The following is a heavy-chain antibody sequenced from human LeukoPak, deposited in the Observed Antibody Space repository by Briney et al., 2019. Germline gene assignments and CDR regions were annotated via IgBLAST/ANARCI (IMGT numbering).Heavy chain of an antibody. CDR2: IRYDGSNK. J-gene: IGHJ4*02. V-gene: IGHV3-30*02. D-gene: IGHD6-19*01. CDR3: ARVSGWYRGGSDY. CDR1: GFTFSSYG. Sequence: PGGSLRLSCAASGFTFSSYGMHRVRQAPGKGLEWVAFIRYDGSNKYYADSVKGRFTISRDNSKNTLYLQMNSLRADDTAMYYCARVSGWYRGGSDYWGQGTLVTVSS.